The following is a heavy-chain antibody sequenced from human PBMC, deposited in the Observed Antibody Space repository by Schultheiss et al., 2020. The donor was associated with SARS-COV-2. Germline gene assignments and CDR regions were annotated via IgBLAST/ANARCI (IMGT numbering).Heavy chain of an antibody. CDR1: GFTFSSYA. CDR2: IKSKTDGGTT. D-gene: IGHD2-2*01. CDR3: TTVRREDCSSTSCFPYYYYYYMDV. Sequence: GESLKISCAASGFTFSSYAMHWVRQAPGKGLEWVGRIKSKTDGGTTDYAAPVKGRFTISRDDSKNTLYLQMNSLKTEDTAVYYCTTVRREDCSSTSCFPYYYYYYMDVWGKGTTVTVSS. V-gene: IGHV3-15*01. J-gene: IGHJ6*03.